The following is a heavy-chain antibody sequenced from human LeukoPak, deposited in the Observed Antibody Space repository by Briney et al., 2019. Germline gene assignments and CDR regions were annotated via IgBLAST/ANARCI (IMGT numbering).Heavy chain of an antibody. CDR1: GYSFTSYW. CDR2: IYPGDSDT. D-gene: IGHD3-22*01. Sequence: GESLKISXKGSGYSFTSYWIGWVRQMPGKGLEWMGIIYPGDSDTRYSPSFQGQVTISADKSISTAYLQWSSLKASDTAMYYCARGGYDSTGYYLDKYYFDYWGQGTLVTVSS. CDR3: ARGGYDSTGYYLDKYYFDY. J-gene: IGHJ4*02. V-gene: IGHV5-51*01.